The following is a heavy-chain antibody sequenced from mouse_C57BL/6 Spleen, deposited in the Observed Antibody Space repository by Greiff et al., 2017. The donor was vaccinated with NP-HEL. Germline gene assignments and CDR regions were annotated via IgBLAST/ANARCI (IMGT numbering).Heavy chain of an antibody. Sequence: QVQLQQSGPELVKPGASVKISCKASGYAFSSSWMNWVKQRPGKGLEWIGRIYPGDGDTNYNGKFKGKATLTADKSSSTAYMQLSSLTSEDSAVYFCARRGIYYDYDVRYFDVWGTGTTVTVSS. CDR2: IYPGDGDT. V-gene: IGHV1-82*01. J-gene: IGHJ1*03. CDR3: ARRGIYYDYDVRYFDV. CDR1: GYAFSSSW. D-gene: IGHD2-4*01.